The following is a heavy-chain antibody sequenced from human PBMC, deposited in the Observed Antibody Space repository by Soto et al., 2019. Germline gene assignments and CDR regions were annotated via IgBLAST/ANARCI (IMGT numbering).Heavy chain of an antibody. J-gene: IGHJ4*02. CDR3: ARHHSTIAVAGTDFDY. CDR1: GGSFSGYY. D-gene: IGHD6-19*01. CDR2: INHSGST. Sequence: QVQLQQWGAGLLKPSETLSLTCAVYGGSFSGYYWSWIRQPPGKGLEWIGEINHSGSTNYTPSLKSRVTISVDTSKNQFSLKLRSVNAADTAVYYCARHHSTIAVAGTDFDYWGQGTLVTVSS. V-gene: IGHV4-34*01.